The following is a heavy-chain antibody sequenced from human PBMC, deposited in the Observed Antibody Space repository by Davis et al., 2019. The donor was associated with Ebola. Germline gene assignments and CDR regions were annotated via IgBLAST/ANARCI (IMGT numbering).Heavy chain of an antibody. D-gene: IGHD2-15*01. V-gene: IGHV5-51*01. CDR2: IYPGDSDT. CDR3: ARRTLVVVAGRYYYYGMDV. CDR1: GYSFTSYW. J-gene: IGHJ6*02. Sequence: PGGSLRLSCKGSGYSFTSYWIGWVRQMPGKGLEWMGIIYPGDSDTRYSPSFQGQVTISADKSISTAYLQWSSLKASDTAMYYCARRTLVVVAGRYYYYGMDVWGQGTTVTVSS.